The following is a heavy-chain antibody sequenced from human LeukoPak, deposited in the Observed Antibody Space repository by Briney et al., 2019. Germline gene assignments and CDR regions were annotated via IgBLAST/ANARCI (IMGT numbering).Heavy chain of an antibody. CDR3: ARVRDLYRDY. V-gene: IGHV3-21*01. CDR1: GFTFSSYT. Sequence: PGGSLRLSCAASGFTFSSYTMNWDRQAPGKGLEWVSSISGGSTYTFYADSVMGRFTISRDNAKNSLYLHMSSLRAEDTAVYYCARVRDLYRDYWGQGILVTVSS. CDR2: ISGGSTYT. J-gene: IGHJ4*02. D-gene: IGHD5-12*01.